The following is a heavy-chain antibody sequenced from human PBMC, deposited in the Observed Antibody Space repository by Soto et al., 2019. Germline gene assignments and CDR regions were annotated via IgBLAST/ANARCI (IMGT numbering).Heavy chain of an antibody. J-gene: IGHJ4*02. CDR1: GATFSSYA. V-gene: IGHV1-69*14. Sequence: QVQLVQSGAEVRQPASSVKVSCKTSGATFSSYAITWVRQAPGQELEWMGGIVPTVDTSTYAQKFQGRVTITADKFTNTVYRELSSLRSDDTAVYYCVSVVAIPGYPDNWGQGTLVTVSS. CDR2: IVPTVDTS. CDR3: VSVVAIPGYPDN. D-gene: IGHD5-12*01.